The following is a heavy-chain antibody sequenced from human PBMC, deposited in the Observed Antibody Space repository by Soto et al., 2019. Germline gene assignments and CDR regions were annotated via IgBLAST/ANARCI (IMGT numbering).Heavy chain of an antibody. V-gene: IGHV3-21*02. Sequence: EVQLGESGGGLVKPGGSLRLSCAASGFSFSSYSINWVRQTPGKGLEWVSCISSSGSDIYYADSAKGRFTISGDNTKNSVFLQMNSLRAEDTAVYYCAKVGPVWGAADFWGQGTPVTVSS. CDR3: AKVGPVWGAADF. CDR2: ISSSGSDI. J-gene: IGHJ4*02. D-gene: IGHD3-16*01. CDR1: GFSFSSYS.